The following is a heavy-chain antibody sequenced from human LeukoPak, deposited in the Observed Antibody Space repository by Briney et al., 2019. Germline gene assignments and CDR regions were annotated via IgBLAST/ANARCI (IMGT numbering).Heavy chain of an antibody. Sequence: PGGSLRLSCAVSGFSVTNNYMSWVRQAPGKGLEWVSYITSGSSPISYADSVKGRFTISRDNAKNSLFLQMNSLRDGDTAVYYCARVRLGGHSDCWGQGTLVTVSS. J-gene: IGHJ4*02. CDR3: ARVRLGGHSDC. V-gene: IGHV3-48*02. D-gene: IGHD3-16*01. CDR1: GFSVTNNY. CDR2: ITSGSSPI.